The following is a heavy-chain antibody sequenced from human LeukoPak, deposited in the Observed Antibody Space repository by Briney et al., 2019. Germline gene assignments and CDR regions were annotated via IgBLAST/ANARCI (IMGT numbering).Heavy chain of an antibody. V-gene: IGHV3-53*01. CDR2: IYSGGST. J-gene: IGHJ6*02. CDR3: ARDLRNGMDV. Sequence: GGSLRLSCAASGFTFSSYSMSWVRQAPGKGLEWVSVIYSGGSTYYADSVKGRFTISRDNSKNTLYLQMNSLRAEDTAVYYCARDLRNGMDVWGQGTTVTVSS. CDR1: GFTFSSYS.